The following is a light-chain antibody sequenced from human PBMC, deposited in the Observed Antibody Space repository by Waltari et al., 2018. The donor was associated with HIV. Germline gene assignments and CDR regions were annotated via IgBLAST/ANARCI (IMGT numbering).Light chain of an antibody. CDR1: QSVNRD. J-gene: IGKJ1*01. V-gene: IGKV3-15*01. CDR3: QQYNTWPPGA. CDR2: GAS. Sequence: EILMTQSPPPLSLSPGERATLSCRASQSVNRDLAWYQQSPGQSPRLLIHGASTRASHIPDRFSGSGSGTEFTLTISSLQSEDFAVYYCQQYNTWPPGAFGQGTKVEIK.